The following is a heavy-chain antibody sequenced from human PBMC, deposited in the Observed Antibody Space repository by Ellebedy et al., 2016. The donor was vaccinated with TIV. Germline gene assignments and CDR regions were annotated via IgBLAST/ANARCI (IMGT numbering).Heavy chain of an antibody. CDR3: AKDRTPGDGYWVFDY. CDR1: GFPFSSYA. J-gene: IGHJ4*02. V-gene: IGHV3-23*01. CDR2: IVGSGA. Sequence: GESLKISCAASGFPFSSYAMTWVRQAPGKGLEWVSGIVGSGAQKYADPVKGRFTISRDNSKSTVDLQMNSLRAEDTAVYFCAKDRTPGDGYWVFDYWGQGTLVTVSS. D-gene: IGHD5-18*01.